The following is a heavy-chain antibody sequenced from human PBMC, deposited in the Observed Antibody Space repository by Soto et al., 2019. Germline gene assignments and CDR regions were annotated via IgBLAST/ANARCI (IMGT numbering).Heavy chain of an antibody. D-gene: IGHD3-3*02. J-gene: IGHJ5*02. CDR3: ASPKIAFYNWFDP. V-gene: IGHV4-39*01. CDR1: GDSISSSSYY. Sequence: SETLSLTCTVSGDSISSSSYYWGWIRQPPGKGLEWIGSIYYSGSTYYNPSLKSRVTISVDTSKNQFSLKLSSVTAADTAVYYCASPKIAFYNWFDPWGQGTLVTGSS. CDR2: IYYSGST.